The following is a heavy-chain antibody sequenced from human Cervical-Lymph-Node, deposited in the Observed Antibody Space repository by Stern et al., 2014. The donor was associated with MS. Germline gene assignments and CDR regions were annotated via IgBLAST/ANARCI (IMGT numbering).Heavy chain of an antibody. CDR3: ARGVVSNRAAATLHNLFDP. Sequence: QVQLVESGAEVKKPGSSMNVSCKTSGGTFSSSYAITWMRQAPGQGLVWMGRIIPILGRANYAQKFQGRVVITADKSTSTTYMELSSLTSEDTAVYYCARGVVSNRAAATLHNLFDPWGQGTLVTVSS. CDR1: GGTFSSSYA. CDR2: IIPILGRA. D-gene: IGHD2-15*01. J-gene: IGHJ5*02. V-gene: IGHV1-69*09.